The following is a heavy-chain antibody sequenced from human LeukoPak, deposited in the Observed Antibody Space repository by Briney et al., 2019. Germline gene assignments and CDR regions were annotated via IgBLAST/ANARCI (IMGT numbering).Heavy chain of an antibody. Sequence: SETLSLTCTVSGVSISSYYWSWIRQPPGKGLEWIGYIYYSGSTNYNPSLKSRVTISVDTSKNQFSLKLSSVTAADTAVYYCARDRSSGWYWFDPWGQGTLVTVSS. CDR1: GVSISSYY. V-gene: IGHV4-59*01. J-gene: IGHJ5*02. D-gene: IGHD6-19*01. CDR2: IYYSGST. CDR3: ARDRSSGWYWFDP.